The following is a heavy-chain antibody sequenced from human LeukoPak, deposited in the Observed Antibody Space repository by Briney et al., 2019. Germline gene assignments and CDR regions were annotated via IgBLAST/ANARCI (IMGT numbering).Heavy chain of an antibody. V-gene: IGHV3-23*01. J-gene: IGHJ4*02. Sequence: GGSLRLSYAASGFTFSSYAMSWVRQAPGKGLEWVSAISGSGGSTYYADSVKGRFTISRDNSKNTLYLQMNSLRVEDTAVYYCARDHNYAFDNWGQGTLVSVSS. CDR1: GFTFSSYA. CDR2: ISGSGGST. D-gene: IGHD1-1*01. CDR3: ARDHNYAFDN.